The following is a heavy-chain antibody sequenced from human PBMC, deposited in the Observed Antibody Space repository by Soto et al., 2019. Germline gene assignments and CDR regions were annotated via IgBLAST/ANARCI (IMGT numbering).Heavy chain of an antibody. D-gene: IGHD5-18*01. J-gene: IGHJ4*02. CDR2: IYYSGST. CDR1: GGSISSYY. V-gene: IGHV4-59*01. Sequence: SETLSLTCTVSGGSISSYYWSWIRQPPGKGLEWIGYIYYSGSTNYNPSLKSRVTISVDTSKNQFSLKLSSVTAADTAVYYCARDAHTAMVNYFDYWGQGTLVTVSS. CDR3: ARDAHTAMVNYFDY.